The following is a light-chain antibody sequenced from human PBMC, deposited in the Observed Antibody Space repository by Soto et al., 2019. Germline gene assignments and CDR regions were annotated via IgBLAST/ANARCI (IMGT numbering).Light chain of an antibody. Sequence: QSALTQPASVSGSPGQSITISCTGTSSDVGSYNYVSWYQQHPGKAPKLMIYDVSNRPSGVSNRFSGSKSGNTASLTISGLQAEDEANCCCCSYTSISTRVFGGGTQLTVL. CDR1: SSDVGSYNY. J-gene: IGLJ7*01. CDR2: DVS. CDR3: CSYTSISTRV. V-gene: IGLV2-14*01.